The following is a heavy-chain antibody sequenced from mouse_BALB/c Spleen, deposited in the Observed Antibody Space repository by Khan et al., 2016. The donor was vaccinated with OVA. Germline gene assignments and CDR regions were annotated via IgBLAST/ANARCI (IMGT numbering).Heavy chain of an antibody. CDR3: VRYDGYYGYFDV. CDR2: INSDGSAI. D-gene: IGHD2-3*01. Sequence: EVQLLETGGGLVQPGGSRGLSCEGSGFTFSGFWMSWVRQTPGKTLEWIGDINSDGSAINYAPSIKDRFTIFRDNDKSTLYLQMSNVRSEDTATYFCVRYDGYYGYFDVWGAGTTVTVSS. V-gene: IGHV11-2*02. CDR1: GFTFSGFW. J-gene: IGHJ1*01.